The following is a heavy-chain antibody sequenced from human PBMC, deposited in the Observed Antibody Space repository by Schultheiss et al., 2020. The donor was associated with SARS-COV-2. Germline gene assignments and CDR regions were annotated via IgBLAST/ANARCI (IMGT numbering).Heavy chain of an antibody. CDR1: GGSISSYY. CDR3: AKDMGRAQAWSGHGGWFDP. V-gene: IGHV4-4*07. J-gene: IGHJ5*02. D-gene: IGHD3-3*01. CDR2: IYTSGST. Sequence: GSLRLSCTVSGGSISSYYWSWIRQPAGKGLEWIGRIYTSGSTNYNPSLKSRVTMLVDTSKNQFSLKLSSVTAADTAVYYCAKDMGRAQAWSGHGGWFDPWGQGTLVTVSS.